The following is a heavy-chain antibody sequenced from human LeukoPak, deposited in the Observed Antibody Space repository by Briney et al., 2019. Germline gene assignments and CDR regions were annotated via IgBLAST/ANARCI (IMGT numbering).Heavy chain of an antibody. CDR3: ARDPVEWELLLDY. V-gene: IGHV3-7*01. D-gene: IGHD1-26*01. J-gene: IGHJ4*02. CDR2: MNIDGSEK. Sequence: GGSLRLSCAASGFTFSSYWMGWVRQAPGKRLEWVANMNIDGSEKYYADSAKGRFTIARDNARNSVYLQMNSLRVEDTAVYYCARDPVEWELLLDYWGQGTLVTVSS. CDR1: GFTFSSYW.